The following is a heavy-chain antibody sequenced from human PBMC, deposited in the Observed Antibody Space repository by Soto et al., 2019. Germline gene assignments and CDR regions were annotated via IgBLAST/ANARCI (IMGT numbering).Heavy chain of an antibody. CDR2: INAGNGNT. D-gene: IGHD6-19*01. Sequence: QVQLVQSGAEVKKPGASVKVSCKASGYTFTSYAMHWVRQAPGQRLEWMGWINAGNGNTKYSQKFQGRVTITRDTSASRAYRGLSSLKSEDTAVYYCARGGYSSGWYEGGWFDPWGQGTLVTVSS. CDR3: ARGGYSSGWYEGGWFDP. CDR1: GYTFTSYA. V-gene: IGHV1-3*01. J-gene: IGHJ5*02.